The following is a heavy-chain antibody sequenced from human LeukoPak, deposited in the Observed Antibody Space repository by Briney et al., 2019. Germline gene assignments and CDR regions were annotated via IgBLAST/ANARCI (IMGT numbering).Heavy chain of an antibody. CDR2: IYYSGST. CDR1: GGSISSSSYY. CDR3: ASAHPPRGWQYYFDY. D-gene: IGHD6-19*01. V-gene: IGHV4-39*07. Sequence: SETLSLTCTVSGGSISSSSYYWGWIRQPPGKGLEWIGSIYYSGSTYYNPSLKSRVTISVDTSKNQFSLKLSSVTAADTAVYYCASAHPPRGWQYYFDYWGQGTLVTVSS. J-gene: IGHJ4*02.